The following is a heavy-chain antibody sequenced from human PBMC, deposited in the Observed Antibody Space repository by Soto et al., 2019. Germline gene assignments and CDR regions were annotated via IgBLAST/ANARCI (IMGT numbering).Heavy chain of an antibody. Sequence: ASVKVSCKASGYTFTSYGISWVRQAPGQGLEWMGWISAYNGNTNYAQKLQGRVTMTTDTSTSTAYMELRSLRSEDTAVYYCARVHDYYDSSGYYFYYYYGMDVWGQGTTVTVSS. D-gene: IGHD3-22*01. CDR3: ARVHDYYDSSGYYFYYYYGMDV. J-gene: IGHJ6*02. CDR2: ISAYNGNT. V-gene: IGHV1-18*01. CDR1: GYTFTSYG.